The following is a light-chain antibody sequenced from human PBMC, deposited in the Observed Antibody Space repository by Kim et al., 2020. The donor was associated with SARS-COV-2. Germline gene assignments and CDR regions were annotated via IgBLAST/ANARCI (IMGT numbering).Light chain of an antibody. V-gene: IGKV1-39*01. CDR2: AAT. CDR1: QSIRIH. CDR3: QQSYNSPWT. J-gene: IGKJ1*01. Sequence: DIQMTQSPSSLSASVGDRVTITCRASQSIRIHLNWYQQQPGKAPKLLMYAATTLQSGVSSRFSGSGSGTDFTLTISSLQPEDFATFYCQQSYNSPWTFGQGTKVDIK.